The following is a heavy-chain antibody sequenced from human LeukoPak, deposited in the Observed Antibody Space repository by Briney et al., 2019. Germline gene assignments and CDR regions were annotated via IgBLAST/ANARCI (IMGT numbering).Heavy chain of an antibody. J-gene: IGHJ5*02. D-gene: IGHD1-14*01. CDR3: ARDPYNALRAGFDP. V-gene: IGHV4-34*01. CDR1: GGSFSGYY. CDR2: INHSGST. Sequence: PSETLSLTCAVYGGSFSGYYWNWIRQPPGKGLEWIGEINHSGSTNSNPSLKSRVTISVDTSKNQFSLKLSSVTAADTAVYYCARDPYNALRAGFDPWGQGTLVTVSS.